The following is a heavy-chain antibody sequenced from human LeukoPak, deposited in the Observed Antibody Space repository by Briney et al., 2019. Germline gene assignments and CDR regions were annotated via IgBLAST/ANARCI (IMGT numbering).Heavy chain of an antibody. J-gene: IGHJ4*02. CDR1: GDSVSSNSAA. D-gene: IGHD3-10*01. Sequence: SQTLSLTCAISGDSVSSNSAAWNWIRQSPSRGLEWLGRTYYRSKWYNDYAVSVKSRITINPDTSKNQFSLQLNSVTPEDTAVYYCAREGLVFTMVRGATGMFDYWGQGTLVTVSS. V-gene: IGHV6-1*01. CDR2: TYYRSKWYN. CDR3: AREGLVFTMVRGATGMFDY.